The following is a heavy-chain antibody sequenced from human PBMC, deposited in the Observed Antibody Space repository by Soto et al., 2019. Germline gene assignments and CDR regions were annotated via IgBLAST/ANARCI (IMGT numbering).Heavy chain of an antibody. CDR2: IIPIFGTA. CDR3: ARPRPTGPVATEYNWFDP. CDR1: GGTFSSYA. Sequence: SVKVSCKASGGTFSSYAISWVRQAPGQGLEWMGGIIPIFGTANYAQKFQGRVTITADESTSTAYMELSSLRSEDTAVYYCARPRPTGPVATEYNWFDPWGQGTLVTVSS. D-gene: IGHD6-6*01. J-gene: IGHJ5*02. V-gene: IGHV1-69*13.